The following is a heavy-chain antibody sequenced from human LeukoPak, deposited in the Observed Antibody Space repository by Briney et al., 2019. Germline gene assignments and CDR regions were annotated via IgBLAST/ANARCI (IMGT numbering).Heavy chain of an antibody. J-gene: IGHJ4*02. CDR3: ARWVITAADIDY. V-gene: IGHV3-30*03. Sequence: GGSLGLSCAASGFTFSSHGMHWVREVPGKGLEWVAVISYDGSEKYYADSVKGRFTISRDNSMNTLYLQMNSLRGEDTAVYYCARWVITAADIDYWGQGTLVTVSS. CDR2: ISYDGSEK. D-gene: IGHD2-15*01. CDR1: GFTFSSHG.